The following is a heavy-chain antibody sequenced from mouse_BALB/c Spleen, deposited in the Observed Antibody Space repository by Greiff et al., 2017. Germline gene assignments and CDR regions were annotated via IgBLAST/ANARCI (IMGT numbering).Heavy chain of an antibody. D-gene: IGHD3-2*01. Sequence: EVMLVESGGGLVKPGGSLKLSCAASGFTFSSYTMSWVRQTPEKRLEWVATISSGGSYTYYPDSVKGRFTISRDNAKNTLYLQMSSLKSEDTAMYYCTREPLDSSGYSWFAYWGQGTLVTVSA. J-gene: IGHJ3*01. CDR1: GFTFSSYT. CDR2: ISSGGSYT. V-gene: IGHV5-6-4*01. CDR3: TREPLDSSGYSWFAY.